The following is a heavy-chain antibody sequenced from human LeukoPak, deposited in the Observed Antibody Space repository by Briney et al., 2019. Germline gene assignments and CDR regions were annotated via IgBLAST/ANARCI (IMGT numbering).Heavy chain of an antibody. J-gene: IGHJ5*02. D-gene: IGHD2-2*01. Sequence: GGSLRLSCAASGFTFSRFAMIWVRQAPGKGLEWVSAISGTGDSTYYADSVKGRFTISRDNSKNTLYVQMNSLRVDDTAVYYCAKSWYQMLWDWFDPWGQGTLVTVSS. CDR3: AKSWYQMLWDWFDP. CDR2: ISGTGDST. V-gene: IGHV3-23*01. CDR1: GFTFSRFA.